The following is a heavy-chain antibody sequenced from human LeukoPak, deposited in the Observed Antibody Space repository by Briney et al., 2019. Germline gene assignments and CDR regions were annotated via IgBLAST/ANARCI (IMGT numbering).Heavy chain of an antibody. J-gene: IGHJ6*02. D-gene: IGHD1-14*01. CDR2: IRSKAYGGTT. CDR3: TSPEDYYGMDV. V-gene: IGHV3-49*04. Sequence: GGSLRLSCTTSGXTFGDYAMTWVRQAPGKGLEWVGFIRSKAYGGTTEYAASVKGRFTISRDDSKSIAYLQMNSLKTEDTAVYYCTSPEDYYGMDVWGQGTTVTVSS. CDR1: GXTFGDYA.